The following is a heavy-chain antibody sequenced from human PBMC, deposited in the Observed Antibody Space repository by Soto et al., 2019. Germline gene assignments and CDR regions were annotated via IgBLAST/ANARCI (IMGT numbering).Heavy chain of an antibody. Sequence: QVQLQQWGAGLLKPSETLSLTCAVYGGSFSGYYWSWIRQPPGKGLEWIGEINHSGSTNYNPSLKSQFTISVDTSKNQFSLKLSSVTAADTAGYYCARFESPLVRLGYCISTSCSRAFDPWGQGTLVTVSS. CDR2: INHSGST. D-gene: IGHD2-2*01. CDR1: GGSFSGYY. CDR3: ARFESPLVRLGYCISTSCSRAFDP. V-gene: IGHV4-34*01. J-gene: IGHJ5*02.